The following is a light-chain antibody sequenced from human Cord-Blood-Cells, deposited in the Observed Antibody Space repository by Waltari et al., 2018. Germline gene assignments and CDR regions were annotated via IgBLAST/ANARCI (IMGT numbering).Light chain of an antibody. Sequence: QPLLTRDPSLTFSPGGTVTPPVAPALGLVTMGHYPYWFQQKPGQAPRTLIYDTSNKHSWTPARFSGSLLGGKAALTLSGAQPEDEAEYYCLLSYSGAVVFGGGTKLTVL. J-gene: IGLJ2*01. CDR1: LGLVTMGHY. CDR3: LLSYSGAVV. CDR2: DTS. V-gene: IGLV7-46*01.